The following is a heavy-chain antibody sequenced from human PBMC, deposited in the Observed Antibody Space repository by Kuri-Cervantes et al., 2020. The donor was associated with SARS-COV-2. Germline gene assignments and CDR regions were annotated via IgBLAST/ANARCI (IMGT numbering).Heavy chain of an antibody. J-gene: IGHJ4*02. Sequence: ASVKVSCKTSGYTITNFFMHWVRQAPGQGLEWMGLITPNGDLTLYAQNFQGRFTVTRDTSTRTVFMELSSLRSEETAVYYCARASSIVVVPAAPFDYWGQGTLVTVSS. D-gene: IGHD2-2*01. CDR3: ARASSIVVVPAAPFDY. CDR2: ITPNGDLT. CDR1: GYTITNFF. V-gene: IGHV1-46*01.